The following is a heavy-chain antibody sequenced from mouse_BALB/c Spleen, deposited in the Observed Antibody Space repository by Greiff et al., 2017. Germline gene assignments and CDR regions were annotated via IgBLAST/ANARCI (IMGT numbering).Heavy chain of an antibody. CDR1: GFTFSSYT. CDR2: ISNGGGST. V-gene: IGHV5-12-2*01. CDR3: ARHPFMITTAMDY. D-gene: IGHD2-4*01. J-gene: IGHJ4*01. Sequence: DVKLVESGGGLVQPGGSLKLSCAASGFTFSSYTMSWVRQTPEKRLEWVAYISNGGGSTYYPDTVKGRFTISRDNAKNTLYLQMSSLKSEDTAMYYCARHPFMITTAMDYWGQGTSVTVSS.